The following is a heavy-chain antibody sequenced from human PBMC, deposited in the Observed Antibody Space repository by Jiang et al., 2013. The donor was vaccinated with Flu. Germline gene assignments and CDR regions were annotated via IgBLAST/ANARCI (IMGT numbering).Heavy chain of an antibody. CDR1: GYTFTSYA. CDR2: INTNTGNP. J-gene: IGHJ4*02. D-gene: IGHD1-20*01. V-gene: IGHV7-4-1*02. Sequence: CKASGYTFTSYAMNWVRQAPGQGLEWMGWINTNTGNPTYAQGFTGRFVFSLDTSVSTAYLQISSLKAEDTAVYYCARRDYNWNLPLDYWGQGTLVTVSS. CDR3: ARRDYNWNLPLDY.